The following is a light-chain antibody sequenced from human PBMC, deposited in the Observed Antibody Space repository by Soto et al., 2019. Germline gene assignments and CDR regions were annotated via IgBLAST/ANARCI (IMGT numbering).Light chain of an antibody. V-gene: IGLV1-51*01. CDR1: SSNIGDNY. J-gene: IGLJ1*01. CDR2: DNN. CDR3: GTWDSSLSAYV. Sequence: QSVLTQPPSVSAAPGQKVTISCSGSSSNIGDNYVSWYQQLPGTAPKLLIYDNNMRASGIPDRVSGSKSGTSATLGITGLQSGDEADYYCGTWDSSLSAYVFGTGTQLTVL.